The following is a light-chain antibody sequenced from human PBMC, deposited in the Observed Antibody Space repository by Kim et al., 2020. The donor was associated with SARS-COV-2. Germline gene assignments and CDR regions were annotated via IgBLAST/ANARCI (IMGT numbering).Light chain of an antibody. V-gene: IGKV3-20*01. CDR3: QQYGSSPGT. CDR1: QSVSSSY. J-gene: IGKJ1*01. CDR2: GAS. Sequence: EIVLTHSPGPLSLSPGERATLSCRASQSVSSSYLAWYQQKPGQAPRLLIYGASSRATGIPDRFNGSGSGTDFTLTISRLEPEDFAVYYFQQYGSSPGTCGQGTKVDIK.